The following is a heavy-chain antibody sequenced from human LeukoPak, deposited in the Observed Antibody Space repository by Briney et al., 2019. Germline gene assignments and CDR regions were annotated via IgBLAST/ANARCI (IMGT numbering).Heavy chain of an antibody. J-gene: IGHJ4*02. Sequence: GGSLRPSCAASGFTFSTYAMSWVRQAPGKGLEWVSGISGSGGSTYYADSVKGRFTFFRDNSKNTLYLQMNSLRAEDTAVYYCARVRGYDYWGQGTLVTVSS. D-gene: IGHD3-10*01. CDR1: GFTFSTYA. V-gene: IGHV3-23*01. CDR2: ISGSGGST. CDR3: ARVRGYDY.